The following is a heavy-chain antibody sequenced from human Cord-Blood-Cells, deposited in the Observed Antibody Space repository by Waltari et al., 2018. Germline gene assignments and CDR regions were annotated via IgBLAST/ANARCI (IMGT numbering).Heavy chain of an antibody. CDR3: ARDHDSSGYDY. Sequence: EVQLVESGGGLVQPGGSLSLSCAASGFTFSRYWQHWVRQAPGEGLVWGARINSDGSSTSYADSVKGRFTISRDNAKNTLYLQMNSLRAEDTAVYYCARDHDSSGYDYWGQGTLVTVSS. CDR2: INSDGSST. V-gene: IGHV3-74*01. CDR1: GFTFSRYW. D-gene: IGHD3-22*01. J-gene: IGHJ4*02.